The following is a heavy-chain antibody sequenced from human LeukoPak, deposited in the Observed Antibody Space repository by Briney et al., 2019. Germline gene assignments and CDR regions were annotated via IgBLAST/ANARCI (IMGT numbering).Heavy chain of an antibody. CDR3: ARDTVVTAGRGAFDI. J-gene: IGHJ3*02. CDR2: INPSGGST. CDR1: GYTFTSYY. Sequence: AASVKVSYKASGYTFTSYYMHWVRQAPGQGLEWMGIINPSGGSTSYAQKFQGRVTMTRDTSTSTVYMELSSLRSEDTAVYYCARDTVVTAGRGAFDIWGQGTMVTVSS. V-gene: IGHV1-46*01. D-gene: IGHD4-23*01.